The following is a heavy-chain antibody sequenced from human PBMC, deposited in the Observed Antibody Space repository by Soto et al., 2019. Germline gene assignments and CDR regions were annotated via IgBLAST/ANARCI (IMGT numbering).Heavy chain of an antibody. D-gene: IGHD3-10*01. CDR3: CSLDYGQWY. J-gene: IGHJ4*02. CDR2: INPRSGGT. Sequence: QVQLVQSGAEVKKPGASVKVSCKASGYTFTSHHRHWVRQVPGEGLDWMGMINPRSGGTNSPQKFQGRVTMTRDTSTSTVYMELSSLRSEDTAVYYCCSLDYGQWYWGQGTLVTVSS. CDR1: GYTFTSHH. V-gene: IGHV1-46*03.